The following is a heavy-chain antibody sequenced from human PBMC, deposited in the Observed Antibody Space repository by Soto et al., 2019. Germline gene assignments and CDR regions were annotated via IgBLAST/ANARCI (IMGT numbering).Heavy chain of an antibody. J-gene: IGHJ6*02. CDR3: ARDPVDLDFTEPVNYYGMDV. D-gene: IGHD1-26*01. CDR2: ISYDGSNK. V-gene: IGHV3-30-3*01. CDR1: GFTFSSYA. Sequence: GGSLRLSCAASGFTFSSYAMHWVRQAPGKGLEWVAVISYDGSNKYYADSVKGRFTISRDNPKNTLYLQMNSLRAEDTAVYYCARDPVDLDFTEPVNYYGMDVWGQGTTVTVSS.